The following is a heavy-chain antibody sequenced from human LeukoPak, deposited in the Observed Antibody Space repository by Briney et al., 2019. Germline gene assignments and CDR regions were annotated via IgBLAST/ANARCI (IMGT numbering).Heavy chain of an antibody. V-gene: IGHV4-59*01. CDR3: ARGDSHLHSSGYYYY. CDR2: VYDSGNT. J-gene: IGHJ4*02. Sequence: SETLSLTCAVYGGSFSGYYWSWIRQPPGKGLEWIGYVYDSGNTNYNPSLRSRVTISLDTSKDQFSLKLGSVTAADTAVYYCARGDSHLHSSGYYYYWGQGTLVTVSS. CDR1: GGSFSGYY. D-gene: IGHD3-22*01.